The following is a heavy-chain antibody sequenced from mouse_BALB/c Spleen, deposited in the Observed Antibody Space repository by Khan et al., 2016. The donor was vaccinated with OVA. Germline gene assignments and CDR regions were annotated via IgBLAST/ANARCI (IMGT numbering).Heavy chain of an antibody. CDR2: IYPGSDNA. J-gene: IGHJ4*01. V-gene: IGHV1S56*01. CDR1: GYTFTSYY. D-gene: IGHD2-1*01. Sequence: VQLQQSGPELVKPGASVRISCKASGYTFTSYYIHWVKQRPGQGLEWIGGIYPGSDNANYNEQFKGKATLTADKSSSTANMQLSSLTSEDSAVYFCARWGGNYPSYAMDYWGQGTSITVSS. CDR3: ARWGGNYPSYAMDY.